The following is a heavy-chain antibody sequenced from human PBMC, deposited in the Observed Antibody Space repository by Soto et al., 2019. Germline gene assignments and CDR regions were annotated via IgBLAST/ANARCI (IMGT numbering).Heavy chain of an antibody. CDR1: GGSISSGGYY. CDR2: IYYSGST. J-gene: IGHJ3*02. D-gene: IGHD4-17*01. CDR3: ARALDYGGNDAFDI. Sequence: SETLSLTCTVSGGSISSGGYYWSWIRQHPGKGLEWIGYIYYSGSTYYNPSLKSRVTISVDTSKNQFSLKLSSVTAVDTAVYYCARALDYGGNDAFDIWGQGTMLTVSS. V-gene: IGHV4-31*03.